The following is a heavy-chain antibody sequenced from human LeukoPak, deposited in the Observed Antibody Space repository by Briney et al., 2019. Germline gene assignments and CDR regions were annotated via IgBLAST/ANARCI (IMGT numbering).Heavy chain of an antibody. CDR1: GGSITSYY. CDR3: ARVRDGSSFSAFDM. Sequence: SETLSLTCTVSGGSITSYYWSWIRQPPGKGLEWIGCIYYSGTTNYNPSLKSRVTISVDTSKSQFSLKLSSVTAADTAVYYCARVRDGSSFSAFDMWGQGTMVTVSS. V-gene: IGHV4-59*01. J-gene: IGHJ3*02. CDR2: IYYSGTT. D-gene: IGHD1-26*01.